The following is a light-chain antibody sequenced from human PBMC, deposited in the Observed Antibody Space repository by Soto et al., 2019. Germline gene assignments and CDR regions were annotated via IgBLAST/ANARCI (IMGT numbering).Light chain of an antibody. J-gene: IGKJ1*01. V-gene: IGKV1-5*03. CDR3: QHYNSYSEA. Sequence: DIQMTQSPSTLSGSVGDRVTITCRASQTISSWLAWYQQKPGKAPKLLIYNASTLKSGVPSRFSGSGSATEFTLTISSLQPDDFATYYCQHYNSYSEAFGQGTKVDIK. CDR1: QTISSW. CDR2: NAS.